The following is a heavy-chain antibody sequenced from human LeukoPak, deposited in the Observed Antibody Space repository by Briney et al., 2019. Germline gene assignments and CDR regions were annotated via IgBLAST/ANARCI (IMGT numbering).Heavy chain of an antibody. J-gene: IGHJ4*02. CDR1: GFTVSSNY. V-gene: IGHV3-66*01. CDR2: IYSGGIT. CDR3: ARDKASYFDL. Sequence: PGGSLRLSCAASGFTVSSNYMSWVRQAPGKGLEWVSVIYSGGITYYADSVKGRFTISRDNSKDTLYLQVNSLRVEDTAVYYCARDKASYFDLWGQGVLVTVSS.